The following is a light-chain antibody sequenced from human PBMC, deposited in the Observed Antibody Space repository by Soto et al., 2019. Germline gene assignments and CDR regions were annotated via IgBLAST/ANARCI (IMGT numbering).Light chain of an antibody. CDR1: SSNIGSNN. V-gene: IGLV1-47*02. CDR3: EDWDDSLSAIHV. Sequence: QSVLTQPPSASGTPGPRVNISCSVSSSNIGSNNVYWYQQLPGTAPKLLIYSNNQRPSGVADRPSGSTAGTSAALAIIAIRSEEEDDSDCEDWDDSLSAIHVFGAGTKVTVL. J-gene: IGLJ1*01. CDR2: SNN.